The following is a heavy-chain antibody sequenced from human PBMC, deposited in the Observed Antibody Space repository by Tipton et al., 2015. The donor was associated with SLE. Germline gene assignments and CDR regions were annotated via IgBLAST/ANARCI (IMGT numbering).Heavy chain of an antibody. Sequence: TLSLTCTVSGGPISSSSYYWGWIRQPPGKGLEWIGSIYYSGSTYYNPSLKSRVTISVDTSKNQFSLKLSSVTAADTAVYYCARHFRQQLVRGGYFDYWGQGTLVTVSS. J-gene: IGHJ4*02. D-gene: IGHD6-13*01. CDR2: IYYSGST. V-gene: IGHV4-39*01. CDR3: ARHFRQQLVRGGYFDY. CDR1: GGPISSSSYY.